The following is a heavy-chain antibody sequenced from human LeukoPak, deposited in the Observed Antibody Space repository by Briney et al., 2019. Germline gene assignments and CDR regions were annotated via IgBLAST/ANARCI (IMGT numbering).Heavy chain of an antibody. CDR2: FDPEDGET. D-gene: IGHD5-18*01. CDR3: ATPRSSYGTIPDAFDI. V-gene: IGHV1-24*01. Sequence: ASVKVSCKVSGYTLTELSMHWVRQAPGKGLEWMGGFDPEDGETIYAQKFQGRVTMTEDTSTDTAYMELSSLRSEDTAVYYCATPRSSYGTIPDAFDIWGQGTMVTVSS. CDR1: GYTLTELS. J-gene: IGHJ3*02.